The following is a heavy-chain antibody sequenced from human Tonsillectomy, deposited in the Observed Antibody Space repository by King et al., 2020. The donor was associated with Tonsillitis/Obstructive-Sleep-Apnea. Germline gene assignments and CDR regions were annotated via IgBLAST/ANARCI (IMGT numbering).Heavy chain of an antibody. V-gene: IGHV1-2*02. CDR2: INSNSGDT. CDR3: ARTGRAVPTPWCFDL. D-gene: IGHD4-17*01. J-gene: IGHJ2*01. Sequence: VQLVESGAEMKKPGASVKVSCKASGYTFTGYYMHWVRQAPGQGLEWMGWINSNSGDTNYAQKFQGRVTLTRDTSISTAYMELSRLRSDDTAVYYCARTGRAVPTPWCFDLWGRGTLVTVSS. CDR1: GYTFTGYY.